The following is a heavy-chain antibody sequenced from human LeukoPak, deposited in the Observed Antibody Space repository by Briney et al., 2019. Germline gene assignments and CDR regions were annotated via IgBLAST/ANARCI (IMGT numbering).Heavy chain of an antibody. D-gene: IGHD1-26*01. J-gene: IGHJ4*02. CDR1: GFTFSSYS. V-gene: IGHV3-21*01. CDR3: ARDKWELLPFDY. CDR2: ISSSSSYI. Sequence: GGSLRLSCAASGFTFSSYSMNWFRQAPGKGLEWVSSISSSSSYIYYADSVKGRFTISRDNAKNSLYLQMNSLRAEDTAVYYCARDKWELLPFDYWGQGTLVTVSS.